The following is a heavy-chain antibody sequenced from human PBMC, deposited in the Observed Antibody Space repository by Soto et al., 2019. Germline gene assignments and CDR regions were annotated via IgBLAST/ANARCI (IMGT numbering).Heavy chain of an antibody. V-gene: IGHV3-33*01. D-gene: IGHD7-27*01. Sequence: GGSLRLSCAASGFTFSSYGMHWVRQAPGKGLEWVAVIWYDGSNKYYADSVKGRFTISRDNSKNTLYLQMNSLRAEDTAVYYCARDLGMGDWFDPWGQGTLVTVSS. J-gene: IGHJ5*02. CDR2: IWYDGSNK. CDR3: ARDLGMGDWFDP. CDR1: GFTFSSYG.